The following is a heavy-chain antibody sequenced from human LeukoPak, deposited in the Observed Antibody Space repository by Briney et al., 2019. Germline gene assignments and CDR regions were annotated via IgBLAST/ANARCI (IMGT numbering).Heavy chain of an antibody. V-gene: IGHV5-51*01. CDR2: IYPGDSDT. CDR1: GYSFTSYW. D-gene: IGHD3-22*01. Sequence: GESLKISCKGSGYSFTSYWIGWVRLMPGKGLEWMGIIYPGDSDTRYSPSFQGQVTISADKSISTAYLQWSSLKASDTAMYYCARGGYYDSSGYYLPFDFDYWGQGTLVTVSS. J-gene: IGHJ4*02. CDR3: ARGGYYDSSGYYLPFDFDY.